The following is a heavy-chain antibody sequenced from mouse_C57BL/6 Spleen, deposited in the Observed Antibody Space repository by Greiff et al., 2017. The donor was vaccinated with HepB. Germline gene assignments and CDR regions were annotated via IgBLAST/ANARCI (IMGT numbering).Heavy chain of an antibody. J-gene: IGHJ2*01. V-gene: IGHV3-6*01. D-gene: IGHD4-1*01. Sequence: ESGPGLVKPSQSLSLTCSVTGYSITSGYYWNWIRQFPGNKLEWMGYISYDGSNNYNPSLKNRISITRDTSKNQFFLKLNSVTTEDTATYYCARDSRTGFDYWGQGTTLPVSS. CDR2: ISYDGSN. CDR3: ARDSRTGFDY. CDR1: GYSITSGYY.